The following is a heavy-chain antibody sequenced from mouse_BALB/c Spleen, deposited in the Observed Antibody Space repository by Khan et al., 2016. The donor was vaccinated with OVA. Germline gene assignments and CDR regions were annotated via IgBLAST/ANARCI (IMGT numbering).Heavy chain of an antibody. D-gene: IGHD2-2*01. Sequence: VQLQQSGPELMKPGASVKISCKASGYSFTSYYIHWVMQSHGTSLEWIGYIDPFSGGTTYNQKFKGKATLTVDKSSSPAYIHLSNLTSEDSAVYYCTRHVYVAWFTYWGQGTLVTVSA. J-gene: IGHJ3*01. CDR3: TRHVYVAWFTY. CDR2: IDPFSGGT. CDR1: GYSFTSYY. V-gene: IGHV1S135*01.